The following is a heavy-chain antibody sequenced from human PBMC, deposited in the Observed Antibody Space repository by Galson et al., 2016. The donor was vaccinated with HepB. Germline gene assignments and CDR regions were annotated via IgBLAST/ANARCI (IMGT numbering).Heavy chain of an antibody. Sequence: SETLSLTCTVSGDSISSSKWWTWVRQTPEKGLEWIGEVYHGGSTNYNPSLKGRVIISVDKSTNQFSLKLTSVTAADTAVYYCAREGGSTSSSLAGWMDLWGQGTLVTVSS. CDR2: VYHGGST. D-gene: IGHD6-6*01. CDR1: GDSISSSKW. V-gene: IGHV4-4*02. CDR3: AREGGSTSSSLAGWMDL. J-gene: IGHJ5*02.